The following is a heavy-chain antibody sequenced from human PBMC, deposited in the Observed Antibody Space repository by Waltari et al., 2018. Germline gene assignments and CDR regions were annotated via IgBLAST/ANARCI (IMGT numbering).Heavy chain of an antibody. V-gene: IGHV4-39*01. J-gene: IGHJ4*02. CDR2: IYYTGTT. CDR1: GDSIRSSDYF. CDR3: TRETSSTSHY. D-gene: IGHD2-2*01. Sequence: QLQLQESGPGLVKPSETLSLTCSVSGDSIRSSDYFWAWIRQPPGKALEWIGSIYYTGTTVYSPSLKRRVTISIDTSKNQFSLKLSSVTATDTALYYCTRETSSTSHYWGQGTLVTVSS.